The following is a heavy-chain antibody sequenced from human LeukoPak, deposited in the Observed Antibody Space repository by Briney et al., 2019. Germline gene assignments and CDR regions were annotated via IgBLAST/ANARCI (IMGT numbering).Heavy chain of an antibody. Sequence: PGGSLRLSCAASGFTFSSYSMNWVRQAPGKGLEWVSSISSSSSYIYYADSVKGRFTISRDNAKNSLYLQMNTLRAEDTAVYYCARVGSIGSYNEDYWGQGTLVTVSS. V-gene: IGHV3-21*01. CDR3: ARVGSIGSYNEDY. D-gene: IGHD1-26*01. CDR2: ISSSSSYI. CDR1: GFTFSSYS. J-gene: IGHJ4*02.